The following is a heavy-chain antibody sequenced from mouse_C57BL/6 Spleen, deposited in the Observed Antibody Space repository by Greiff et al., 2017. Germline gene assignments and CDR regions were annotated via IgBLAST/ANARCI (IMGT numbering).Heavy chain of an antibody. CDR1: GYTFTDYY. CDR3: ARLFGNPFDY. Sequence: VQLQQSGPELVKPGASVKISCKASGYTFTDYYMNWVKQSHGKSLEWIGDINPNNGGTSYNQKFKGKATLTVDKSSSTAYMELRSLTSEDSAVYYCARLFGNPFDYWGQGTTLTVSS. D-gene: IGHD2-1*01. CDR2: INPNNGGT. V-gene: IGHV1-26*01. J-gene: IGHJ2*01.